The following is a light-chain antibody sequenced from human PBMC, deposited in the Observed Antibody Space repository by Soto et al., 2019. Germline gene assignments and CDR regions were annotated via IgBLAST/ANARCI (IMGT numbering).Light chain of an antibody. CDR2: KAS. J-gene: IGKJ1*01. CDR1: QSISSW. CDR3: QQYNSYST. V-gene: IGKV1-5*03. Sequence: IQLTQSPSTLSASVGDRVTITCRASQSISSWLAWYQQKPGKAPKLLIYKASSLEIGVPSRFSGSGSGTEFTLTISSLQPDDFATYYCQQYNSYSTFGQGTKVDIK.